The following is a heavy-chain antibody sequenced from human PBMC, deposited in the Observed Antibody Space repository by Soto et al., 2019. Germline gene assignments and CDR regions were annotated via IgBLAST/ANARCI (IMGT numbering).Heavy chain of an antibody. CDR1: IISLGCC. J-gene: IGHJ4*02. Sequence: IISLGCCCNLIRQPPGKGLEWIGYIYHSGSTYYNPSLKSRVAISADTSKNQFSLKLTSVTVADTAVYYCARGSTTEKVDSWGQGTLVTVSS. CDR2: IYHSGST. D-gene: IGHD4-17*01. V-gene: IGHV4-30-2*05. CDR3: ARGSTTEKVDS.